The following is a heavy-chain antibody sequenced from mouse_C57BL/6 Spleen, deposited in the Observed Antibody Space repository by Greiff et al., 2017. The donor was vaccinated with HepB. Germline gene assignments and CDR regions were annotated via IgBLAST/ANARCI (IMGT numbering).Heavy chain of an antibody. D-gene: IGHD1-1*01. CDR2: IWSGGST. V-gene: IGHV2-2*01. J-gene: IGHJ4*01. CDR3: ATPFITTVVASAYYYAMDY. Sequence: QVQLQQSGPGLVQPSQSLSITCTVSGFSLTSYGVHWVRQSPGKGLEWLGVIWSGGSTDYNAAFISRLSISKDNSKSQVFFKMNSLQADDTAIYYCATPFITTVVASAYYYAMDYWGQGTSVTVSS. CDR1: GFSLTSYG.